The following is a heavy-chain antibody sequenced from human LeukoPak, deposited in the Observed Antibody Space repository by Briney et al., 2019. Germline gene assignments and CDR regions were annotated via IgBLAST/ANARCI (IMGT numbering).Heavy chain of an antibody. J-gene: IGHJ4*02. CDR1: GYSISSGGYY. V-gene: IGHV4-31*03. D-gene: IGHD4-17*01. CDR2: IYYRGST. Sequence: SETLSLTCTVSGYSISSGGYYWSWIRQHPGTGLEWIGYIYYRGSTSSNPSLKSRVTFSVDTSKNQFSLKLSSVTAADTAVYYCARGGTVTTLDYFDYWGQGTLVTVSS. CDR3: ARGGTVTTLDYFDY.